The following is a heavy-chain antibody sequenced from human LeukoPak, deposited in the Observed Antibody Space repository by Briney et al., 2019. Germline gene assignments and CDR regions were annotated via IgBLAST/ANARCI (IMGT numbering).Heavy chain of an antibody. Sequence: GGSLRLSCAASGFTVTINFMSWVRQAPGKGLEWVSVIYSDGNTYYADSVKGRFTVSRDTSKNAMSLQMNSLRGEDTAVYYCARGGSDDWKRFDSWGQGTLVTVSS. V-gene: IGHV3-53*01. J-gene: IGHJ4*02. CDR2: IYSDGNT. D-gene: IGHD1-1*01. CDR1: GFTVTINF. CDR3: ARGGSDDWKRFDS.